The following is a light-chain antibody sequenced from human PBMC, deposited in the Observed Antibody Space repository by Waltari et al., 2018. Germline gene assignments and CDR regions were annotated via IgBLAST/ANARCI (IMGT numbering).Light chain of an antibody. Sequence: EIVLTQSPATLSLSPGERAPLSCRASQSVSRYLAWYQQKPGQAPRLLIYDASNRATGIPARFSGSGSGTDFTLTISSLEPEDFAVYYCQQRTNWPLFGPGTKVDIK. CDR3: QQRTNWPL. CDR2: DAS. CDR1: QSVSRY. V-gene: IGKV3-11*01. J-gene: IGKJ3*01.